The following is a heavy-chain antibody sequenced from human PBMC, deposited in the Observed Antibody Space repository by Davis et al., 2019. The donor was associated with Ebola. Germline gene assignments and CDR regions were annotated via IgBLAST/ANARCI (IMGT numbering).Heavy chain of an antibody. Sequence: SETLSLTCAVYGGSFSGYYWSWIRQPPGKGLEWIGEINHSGSTNYNPSLKSRVTISVDTSKNQFSLKLSSVTAADTAVYYCARGHSYGHSLFDYWGQGTLVTVSS. J-gene: IGHJ4*02. V-gene: IGHV4-34*01. CDR2: INHSGST. CDR1: GGSFSGYY. D-gene: IGHD5-18*01. CDR3: ARGHSYGHSLFDY.